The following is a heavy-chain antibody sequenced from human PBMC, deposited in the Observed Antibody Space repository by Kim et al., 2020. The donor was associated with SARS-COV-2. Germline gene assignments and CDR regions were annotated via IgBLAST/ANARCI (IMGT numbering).Heavy chain of an antibody. J-gene: IGHJ3*02. D-gene: IGHD2-2*01. V-gene: IGHV1-3*01. CDR3: GRGEIGYCSSTTCSDAFDI. Sequence: ASVKVSCKASGFTFTNYVIHWVRQAPGQRLEWMGWINAGNCNTKYSQKFQGRVTITRDSSASAAYMELSSLRSEDTAIYYCGRGEIGYCSSTTCSDAFDIWGQGTMVTVSS. CDR2: INAGNCNT. CDR1: GFTFTNYV.